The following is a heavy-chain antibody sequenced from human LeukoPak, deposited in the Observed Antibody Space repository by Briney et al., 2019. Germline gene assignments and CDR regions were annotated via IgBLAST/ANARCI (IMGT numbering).Heavy chain of an antibody. CDR1: GFTFSSYS. CDR3: ARVSSSSWYSDY. D-gene: IGHD6-13*01. CDR2: ISSSSSTI. Sequence: PGGSLRLSCAASGFTFSSYSMNWVRQAPGKGLEWVSYISSSSSTIYYADSVKGRFTISRDNAQNSLYLQMNSLRDEDTAVYSCARVSSSSWYSDYWGQGTLVTVSS. V-gene: IGHV3-48*02. J-gene: IGHJ4*02.